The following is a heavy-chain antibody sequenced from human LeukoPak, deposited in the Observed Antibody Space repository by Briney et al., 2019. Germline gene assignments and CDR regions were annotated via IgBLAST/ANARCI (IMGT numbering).Heavy chain of an antibody. Sequence: ASVKVSCKASGYTFTGYYMHWVRQAPGQGLEWMGWINPNSGGTNYAQKFQGRVTMTRDMSTSTVYLDLSSLKSEDTAVYYCARVVWGDGDYVGSASWFDPWGQGTLVTVSS. J-gene: IGHJ5*02. V-gene: IGHV1-2*02. CDR2: INPNSGGT. CDR1: GYTFTGYY. D-gene: IGHD4-17*01. CDR3: ARVVWGDGDYVGSASWFDP.